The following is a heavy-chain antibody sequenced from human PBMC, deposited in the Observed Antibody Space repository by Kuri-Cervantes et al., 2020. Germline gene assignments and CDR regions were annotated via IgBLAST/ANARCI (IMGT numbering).Heavy chain of an antibody. V-gene: IGHV4-39*01. CDR3: ARPRLRPYYYGMGV. D-gene: IGHD4-17*01. J-gene: IGHJ6*02. Sequence: GSLRLSCTVSGGSISSSSYYWGWIRQPPGKGLEWIGRIYYSGSTYYNPSLKSRVTISVDTSKSQFSLKLSSVTAADTAVYYCARPRLRPYYYGMGVWGQGTTVTVSS. CDR1: GGSISSSSYY. CDR2: IYYSGST.